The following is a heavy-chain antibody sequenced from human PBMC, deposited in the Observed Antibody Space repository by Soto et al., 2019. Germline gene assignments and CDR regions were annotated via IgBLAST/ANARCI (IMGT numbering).Heavy chain of an antibody. CDR1: GFTFSSYW. J-gene: IGHJ6*02. CDR3: ATIAASGRGWDV. Sequence: EVQLVAAGGGLVQPGGSLRLSCVDSGFTFSSYWMSWFRQAPVKGLEWGGNRQQDGSEVNEVDSVKGRFIISRDNAKNHMYPQMNSLRAEDTAVYYCATIAASGRGWDVRGQGTTVVVS. D-gene: IGHD6-13*01. CDR2: RQQDGSEV. V-gene: IGHV3-7*01.